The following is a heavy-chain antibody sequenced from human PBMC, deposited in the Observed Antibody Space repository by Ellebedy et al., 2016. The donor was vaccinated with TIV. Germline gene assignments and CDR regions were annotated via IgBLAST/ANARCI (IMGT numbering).Heavy chain of an antibody. D-gene: IGHD3-16*01. J-gene: IGHJ4*02. CDR1: GGSFSGYY. Sequence: SETLSLXXAVYGGSFSGYYWSWIRQPPGKGLEWIGEINHSGSTNYNPSLKSRVTISVDTSKNQFSLKLSSVTAADTAVYYWARGPRGEWNYWGQGTLVTVSS. CDR3: ARGPRGEWNY. V-gene: IGHV4-34*01. CDR2: INHSGST.